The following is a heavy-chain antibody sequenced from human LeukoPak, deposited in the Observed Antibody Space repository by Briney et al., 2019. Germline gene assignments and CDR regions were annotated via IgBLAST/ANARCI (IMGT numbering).Heavy chain of an antibody. CDR3: ARVIRLAAAGDYFDY. V-gene: IGHV4-59*01. CDR1: GGSISSYY. Sequence: PSETLSLTCTVSGGSISSYYWSWIRQPPGKGLEWIGYIYYSGSTNYNPSLKSRVTISVDTSKNQFSLKLSSVTAADTAVYYCARVIRLAAAGDYFDYWGQGTLVTVSS. J-gene: IGHJ4*02. CDR2: IYYSGST. D-gene: IGHD6-13*01.